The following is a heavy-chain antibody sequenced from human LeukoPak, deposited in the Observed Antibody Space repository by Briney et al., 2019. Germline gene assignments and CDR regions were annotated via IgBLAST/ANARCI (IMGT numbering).Heavy chain of an antibody. J-gene: IGHJ5*02. CDR2: IYTSGST. Sequence: SQTLSLTCTVSGGSISSGSYYWSWIRQPAGKGLEWIGRIYTSGSTNYNPSLKSRVTMSVDTSKNQFSLKLSSVTAADTAVYYCARVYYDFWSGYGDNWFDPWGQGTLVTVSS. V-gene: IGHV4-61*02. CDR3: ARVYYDFWSGYGDNWFDP. D-gene: IGHD3-3*01. CDR1: GGSISSGSYY.